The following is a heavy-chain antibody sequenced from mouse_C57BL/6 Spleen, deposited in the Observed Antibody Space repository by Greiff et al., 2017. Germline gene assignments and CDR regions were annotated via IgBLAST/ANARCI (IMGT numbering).Heavy chain of an antibody. Sequence: VQLQQSGPELVKPGASVKISCKASGYSFTGYYMNWVKQSPEKSLEWIGEINPSTGGTTYNQKFKAKATLTVAKSSSTAYMQLKSLTSEDSAVYYCARGGYAMDYWGQGTSVTVSS. CDR3: ARGGYAMDY. V-gene: IGHV1-42*01. J-gene: IGHJ4*01. CDR1: GYSFTGYY. CDR2: INPSTGGT.